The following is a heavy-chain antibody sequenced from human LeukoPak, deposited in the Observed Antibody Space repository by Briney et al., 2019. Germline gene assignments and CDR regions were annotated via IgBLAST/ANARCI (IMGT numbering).Heavy chain of an antibody. V-gene: IGHV1-46*01. Sequence: ASVKVSCKASGYTFTSYYMHWVRQATGQGLEWMGIINPSVGSTSYAQKFQCRVTMTRDMSTSTVYMERSSLRSEDTAVYYCAREKSYYYDSSGSRGAFDIWGQGTMVTVSS. CDR2: INPSVGST. CDR3: AREKSYYYDSSGSRGAFDI. D-gene: IGHD3-22*01. CDR1: GYTFTSYY. J-gene: IGHJ3*02.